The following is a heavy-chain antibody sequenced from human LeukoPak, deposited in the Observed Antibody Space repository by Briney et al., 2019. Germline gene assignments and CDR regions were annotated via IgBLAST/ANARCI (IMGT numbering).Heavy chain of an antibody. V-gene: IGHV4-59*01. Sequence: SETLSLTCTVSGGSIRSYHWTWIQQSPEKGLEWIGYFLNNGSTSYNPSLKSRVTISVDTSKNQLSLKLSFVTAADTAMYFCSSGFFEGILDYWGQGTPVTVSS. CDR1: GGSIRSYH. J-gene: IGHJ4*02. D-gene: IGHD3-3*01. CDR2: FLNNGST. CDR3: SSGFFEGILDY.